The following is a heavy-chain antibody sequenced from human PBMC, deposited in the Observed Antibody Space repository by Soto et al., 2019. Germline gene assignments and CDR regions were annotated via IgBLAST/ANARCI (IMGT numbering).Heavy chain of an antibody. V-gene: IGHV3-23*01. J-gene: IGHJ5*02. Sequence: GGSLRLSCAASGFTFSSYAMSWVRQAPGKGLEWVSAISGSGGSTYYADSVKGRFTISRDNSKNTLYLQMNSLRAEDTAVYYCAKNVDYGEINWFDPWGQGTLVTVST. D-gene: IGHD4-17*01. CDR1: GFTFSSYA. CDR3: AKNVDYGEINWFDP. CDR2: ISGSGGST.